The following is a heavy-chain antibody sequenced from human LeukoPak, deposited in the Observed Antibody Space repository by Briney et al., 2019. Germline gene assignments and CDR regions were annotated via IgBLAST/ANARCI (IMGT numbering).Heavy chain of an antibody. CDR1: GGSVSSGSYY. CDR2: IYYSGST. V-gene: IGHV4-61*01. CDR3: ARGPAYHCSGGSCPSGFYYYYGMDV. D-gene: IGHD2-15*01. Sequence: SETLSLTCTVSGGSVSSGSYYWSWIRQPPGKGLEWIGYIYYSGSTNYNPSLKSRVTISVDTSKNQFSLKLSSVTAADTAVYYCARGPAYHCSGGSCPSGFYYYYGMDVWGKGTTVTVSS. J-gene: IGHJ6*04.